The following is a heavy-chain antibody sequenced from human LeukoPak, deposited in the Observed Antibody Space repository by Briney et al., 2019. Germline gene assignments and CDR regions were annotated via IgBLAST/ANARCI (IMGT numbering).Heavy chain of an antibody. V-gene: IGHV3-30-3*01. CDR2: ISYDGSNK. CDR3: AGESDGYNYHPFDY. D-gene: IGHD5-24*01. J-gene: IGHJ4*02. Sequence: PGRSLRLSCAASGFTFSSYAMHWVRQAPGKGLEWVAVISYDGSNKYYADSVKGRFTISRDNSKNTLYLQMNSLRAEDTAVYYCAGESDGYNYHPFDYWGQGTLVTVSS. CDR1: GFTFSSYA.